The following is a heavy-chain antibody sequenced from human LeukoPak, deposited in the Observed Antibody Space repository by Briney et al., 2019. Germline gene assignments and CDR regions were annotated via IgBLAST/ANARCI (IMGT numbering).Heavy chain of an antibody. J-gene: IGHJ4*02. V-gene: IGHV3-23*01. CDR2: ISASGGTR. D-gene: IGHD3-22*01. CDR1: GFAFSSNA. Sequence: GGSLRLSCAASGFAFSSNAMSWVRQAPGKGPEWLSGISASGGTRYYADSVKGRFTISKDNSKNALYLQMDSLRAEDTAVYYCARVPHYYDTSGYSYFDYWGQGSRVTVSS. CDR3: ARVPHYYDTSGYSYFDY.